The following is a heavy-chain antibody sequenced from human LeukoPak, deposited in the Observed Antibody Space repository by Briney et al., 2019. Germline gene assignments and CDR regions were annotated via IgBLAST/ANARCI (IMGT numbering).Heavy chain of an antibody. Sequence: ASETLSLTCTVSGGSISSGSYYWSWIRQPAGKGLEWIGRIYTSGSTNYNPSLKSRVTISVDTSKNQFSLKLSSVTAADTAVYYCARQLYYYDSSGYYFDAFDIWGQGTMVTVSS. CDR2: IYTSGST. CDR1: GGSISSGSYY. J-gene: IGHJ3*02. CDR3: ARQLYYYDSSGYYFDAFDI. V-gene: IGHV4-61*02. D-gene: IGHD3-22*01.